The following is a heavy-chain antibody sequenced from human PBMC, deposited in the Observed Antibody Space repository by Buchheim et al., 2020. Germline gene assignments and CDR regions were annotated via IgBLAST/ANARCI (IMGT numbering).Heavy chain of an antibody. CDR1: GFTFSSYW. J-gene: IGHJ4*02. Sequence: EVQLVESGGGLVQPGGSLRLSCAASGFTFSSYWVSWVRQAPGKGLEWVANIKQDGSEKYYVDSVKGRFTISRDNAKNSLYLQMNSLRAEDTAVYYCARDKVGAGEYFDYWGQGTL. CDR3: ARDKVGAGEYFDY. V-gene: IGHV3-7*01. D-gene: IGHD1-26*01. CDR2: IKQDGSEK.